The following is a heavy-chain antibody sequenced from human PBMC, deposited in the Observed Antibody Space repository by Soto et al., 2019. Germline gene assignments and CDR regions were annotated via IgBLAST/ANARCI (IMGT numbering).Heavy chain of an antibody. Sequence: QVQLQQWGAGLLKPSETLSLTCAVYGGSFSGYYWSWIRQPPGKGLEWIGEINHSGSTNYNPSLKSRVTISVDTSKNQFSLKLSSVTAADTAVYYCARGERDVVVRRMDVWGKGTTVTVSS. CDR1: GGSFSGYY. V-gene: IGHV4-34*01. D-gene: IGHD2-2*01. CDR3: ARGERDVVVRRMDV. J-gene: IGHJ6*04. CDR2: INHSGST.